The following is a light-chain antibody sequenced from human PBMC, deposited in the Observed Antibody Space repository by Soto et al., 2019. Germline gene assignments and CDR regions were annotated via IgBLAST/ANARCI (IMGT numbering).Light chain of an antibody. CDR1: QSVSSN. V-gene: IGKV3-15*01. Sequence: EIVMTQSPATLSVSPGERATLSCRASQSVSSNLAWYQQKPGQAPRLPIYGASTRATGIPARFSGSGSGTECTLTISSLQSEDFAVYYWQQYNNWGTFGQGTKVEIK. CDR2: GAS. J-gene: IGKJ1*01. CDR3: QQYNNWGT.